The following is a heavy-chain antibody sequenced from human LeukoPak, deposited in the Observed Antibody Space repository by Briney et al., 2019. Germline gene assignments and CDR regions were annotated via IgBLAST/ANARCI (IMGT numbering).Heavy chain of an antibody. V-gene: IGHV3-9*01. CDR2: ISWNSGSI. D-gene: IGHD3-10*01. J-gene: IGHJ4*02. CDR1: GFTFDDYA. Sequence: GRSLRLSCAASGFTFDDYAMHWVRQAPGKGLEWVSGISWNSGSIGYADSVKGRFTVSRDNAKNSLYLQMNSLRAEDTALYYCAKAGQVRGLFTRLRNLDYWGQGTLVTVSS. CDR3: AKAGQVRGLFTRLRNLDY.